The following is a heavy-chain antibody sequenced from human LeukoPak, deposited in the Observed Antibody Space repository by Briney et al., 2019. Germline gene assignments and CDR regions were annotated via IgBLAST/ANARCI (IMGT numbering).Heavy chain of an antibody. J-gene: IGHJ4*02. CDR1: GYTFTSCA. CDR2: ISAYNGNT. V-gene: IGHV1-18*01. Sequence: GASVKVSCKASGYTFTSCAISWVRQAPGQGLEWMGWISAYNGNTNYAQKLQGRVTMTTDTSTSTAYMELRSLRSDDTAVYYCARVSSITMVRGVMRYFDYWGQGTLVTVSS. D-gene: IGHD3-10*01. CDR3: ARVSSITMVRGVMRYFDY.